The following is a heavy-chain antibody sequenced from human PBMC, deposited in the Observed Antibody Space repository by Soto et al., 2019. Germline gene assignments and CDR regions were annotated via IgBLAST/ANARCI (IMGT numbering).Heavy chain of an antibody. V-gene: IGHV4-61*01. CDR3: ARVGGYTYYFDY. D-gene: IGHD5-12*01. J-gene: IGHJ4*02. CDR1: GRSFSCGIYY. CDR2: IYYSGST. Sequence: AALILTGTGTGRSFSCGIYYSRWIRQPPGKGLEWIGYIYYSGSTNYNPSLKSRVTISVDTSKNQFSLKLSSVTAADTAVYYCARVGGYTYYFDYWGQGNRVTVPS.